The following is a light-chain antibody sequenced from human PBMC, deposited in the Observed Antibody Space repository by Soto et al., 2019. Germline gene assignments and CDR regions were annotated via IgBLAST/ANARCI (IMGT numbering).Light chain of an antibody. V-gene: IGLV2-8*01. CDR3: TSYGGRDNLM. Sequence: QSALTQPPSASGSPGQSVTISCTGTSSDIGAYNYVSWFQQHPGEAPKLIISEVNKRPSGVPDRFSGSKSGNTAPLTVSGLQAEDEADYYCTSYGGRDNLMFGGGTKVTVL. J-gene: IGLJ3*02. CDR1: SSDIGAYNY. CDR2: EVN.